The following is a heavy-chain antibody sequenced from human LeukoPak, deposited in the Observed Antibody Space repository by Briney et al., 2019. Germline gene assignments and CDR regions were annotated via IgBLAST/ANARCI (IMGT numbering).Heavy chain of an antibody. CDR1: GFTFSSYG. CDR2: ISYDGSNK. J-gene: IGHJ4*02. V-gene: IGHV3-30*18. CDR3: AKDPSRGYPSYFDY. Sequence: GSLRLSCAASGFTFSSYGMHWVRQAPGKGLEWVAVISYDGSNKYYADSVKGRFTISRDNSKNTLYLQMNSLRAEDTAVYYCAKDPSRGYPSYFDYWGQGTLVTVSS. D-gene: IGHD5-12*01.